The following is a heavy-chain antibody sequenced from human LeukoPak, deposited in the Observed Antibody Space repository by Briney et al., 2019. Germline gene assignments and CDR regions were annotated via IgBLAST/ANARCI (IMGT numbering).Heavy chain of an antibody. Sequence: GGSLRPSCAASGFTFSSYSMNWVRQAPGKGLEWVSYISSSSSTIYYADSVKGRFTISRDNAKNSLYLQMNSLRGEDTAVYFCAREFTSGWYDYWGQGTLVTVSS. V-gene: IGHV3-48*01. CDR2: ISSSSSTI. CDR1: GFTFSSYS. D-gene: IGHD6-19*01. J-gene: IGHJ4*02. CDR3: AREFTSGWYDY.